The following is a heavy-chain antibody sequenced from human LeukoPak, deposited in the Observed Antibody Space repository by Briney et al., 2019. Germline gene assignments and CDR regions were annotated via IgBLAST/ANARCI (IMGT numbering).Heavy chain of an antibody. V-gene: IGHV4-59*01. Sequence: SETLSLTCTVSGGSISSYYWSWIRQPPGRGLEWIGYIYYSGSTNYNPSLKSRVTISVDTSKNQFSLKLSSVTAADTAVYYCARRQRYCSGGSCTYYFDYWGRGALVTVSS. CDR2: IYYSGST. CDR1: GGSISSYY. CDR3: ARRQRYCSGGSCTYYFDY. J-gene: IGHJ4*02. D-gene: IGHD2-15*01.